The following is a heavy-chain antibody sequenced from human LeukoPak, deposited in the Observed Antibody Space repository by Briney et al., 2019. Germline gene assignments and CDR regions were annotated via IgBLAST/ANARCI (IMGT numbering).Heavy chain of an antibody. J-gene: IGHJ3*02. Sequence: PGGSLRLSCAASGFTFSSYWMHWVRQAPGKGLVWVSRINSDGSSTSYADSVKGRFTISRDNANNTLYLQMNSLRAEDTAVYYCAITGVLTGFDAFDIWGQGTMVTVSS. CDR1: GFTFSSYW. CDR2: INSDGSST. D-gene: IGHD3-9*01. V-gene: IGHV3-74*01. CDR3: AITGVLTGFDAFDI.